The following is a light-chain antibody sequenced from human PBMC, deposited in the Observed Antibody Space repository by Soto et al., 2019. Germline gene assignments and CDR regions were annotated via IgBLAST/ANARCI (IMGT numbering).Light chain of an antibody. Sequence: QAVVTQPPSASGTPGQRVTISCSGGSSNIGSNSVNWYQQLPRTAPKFLIYSNNQRPSGVPDRFSGSKSGTSASLAISGLQSEDEADYYCAVWDDSLSGVVFGGGTKLTVL. J-gene: IGLJ2*01. V-gene: IGLV1-44*01. CDR2: SNN. CDR3: AVWDDSLSGVV. CDR1: SSNIGSNS.